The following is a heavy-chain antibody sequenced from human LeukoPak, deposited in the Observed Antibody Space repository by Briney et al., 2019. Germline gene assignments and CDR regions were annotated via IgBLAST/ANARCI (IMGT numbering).Heavy chain of an antibody. J-gene: IGHJ4*02. V-gene: IGHV3-74*01. Sequence: GGSLRLSCAASGFTFSNYWMHWVRQAPGRGLVWVSRINSDGSATNYADSVKGRFTISRDNAKNSLYLQMNSLRAEDTAVYYCARRYVGATDYWGQGTLVTVSS. CDR2: INSDGSAT. CDR3: ARRYVGATDY. D-gene: IGHD1-26*01. CDR1: GFTFSNYW.